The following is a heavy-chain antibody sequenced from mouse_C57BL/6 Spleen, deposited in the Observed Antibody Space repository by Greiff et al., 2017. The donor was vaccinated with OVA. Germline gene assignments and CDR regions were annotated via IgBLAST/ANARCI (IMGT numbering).Heavy chain of an antibody. J-gene: IGHJ4*01. V-gene: IGHV3-6*01. Sequence: ESGPGLVKPSQSLSLTCSVTGYSITSGYYWNWIRQFPGNKLEWMGYISYDGSNNYNPSLKNRISITRDTSKNQFFLKLNSVTTEDTATYYCARDQLITTVVARYYYAMDYWGQGTSVTVSS. CDR1: GYSITSGYY. D-gene: IGHD1-1*01. CDR3: ARDQLITTVVARYYYAMDY. CDR2: ISYDGSN.